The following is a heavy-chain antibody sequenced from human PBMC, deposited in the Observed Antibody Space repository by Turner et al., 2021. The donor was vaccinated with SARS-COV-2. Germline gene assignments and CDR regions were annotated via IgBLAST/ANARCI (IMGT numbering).Heavy chain of an antibody. CDR1: GFTSSSYS. CDR2: MSSRSSYI. CDR3: ARDQGRLLCRGYYYYGMDV. J-gene: IGHJ6*02. D-gene: IGHD3-3*01. Sequence: EVQLVKSGGALVKPEGSLELSVAAPGFTSSSYSMTWVGQAPGKGLEWVASMSSRSSYIYNADSRKGRFTISRDNAKNSLYLQMNSLRAEDTAVYYCARDQGRLLCRGYYYYGMDVWGQGTTVTVSS. V-gene: IGHV3-21*01.